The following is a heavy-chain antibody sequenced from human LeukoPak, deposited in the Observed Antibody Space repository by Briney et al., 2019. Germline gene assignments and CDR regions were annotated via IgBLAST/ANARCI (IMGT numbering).Heavy chain of an antibody. Sequence: GRSLRLSCAASGFTFSSYAMHWVRQAPGKGLEWVAVISYDGSNKYYADSVKGRFTISRDNAKNSLYLQMNSLRAEDTAVYYCARSGGQQLVQVDYWGQGTLVTVSS. D-gene: IGHD6-13*01. J-gene: IGHJ4*02. CDR1: GFTFSSYA. V-gene: IGHV3-30-3*01. CDR3: ARSGGQQLVQVDY. CDR2: ISYDGSNK.